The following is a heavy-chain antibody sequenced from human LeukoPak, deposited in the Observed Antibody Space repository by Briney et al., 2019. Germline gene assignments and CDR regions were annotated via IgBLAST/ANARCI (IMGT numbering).Heavy chain of an antibody. Sequence: SETLSLTCTISGGSINSGSYYWGWIRQPPGKGLEWIGRIYTSGSTNYNPSLKSRVTMSVDTSKNQFSLKLSSVTAADTAVYYCARDMRAAWFDPWGQGTLVTVSS. CDR3: ARDMRAAWFDP. CDR2: IYTSGST. J-gene: IGHJ5*02. CDR1: GGSINSGSYY. V-gene: IGHV4-61*02. D-gene: IGHD3-16*01.